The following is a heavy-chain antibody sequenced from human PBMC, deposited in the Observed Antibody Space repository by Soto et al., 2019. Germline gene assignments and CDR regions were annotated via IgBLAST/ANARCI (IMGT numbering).Heavy chain of an antibody. V-gene: IGHV3-30*18. Sequence: GGSLRLSCAASGFTFSSYGMHWVRQAPGKGLEWVAVISNDGSNKYYADSVKGRFTISRDNSKNTLYLQMNSLRAEDTAVYYCAKDARGTRLIESWGQGTLVTVSS. J-gene: IGHJ4*02. D-gene: IGHD1-1*01. CDR1: GFTFSSYG. CDR2: ISNDGSNK. CDR3: AKDARGTRLIES.